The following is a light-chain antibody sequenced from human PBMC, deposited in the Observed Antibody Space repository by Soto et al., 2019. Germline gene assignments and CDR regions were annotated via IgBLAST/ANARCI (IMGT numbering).Light chain of an antibody. CDR2: GAS. V-gene: IGKV3-20*01. Sequence: EIRLTQSAGTLSLSPGERATLSFVAIQSVSSSCLACYQQKPGQAPRLLISGASSRATGIPDRFTGSGSGTDFTLTISRLEPEDFAVYYCQQYGSSPRTFGQGTKLDIK. CDR3: QQYGSSPRT. J-gene: IGKJ1*01. CDR1: QSVSSSC.